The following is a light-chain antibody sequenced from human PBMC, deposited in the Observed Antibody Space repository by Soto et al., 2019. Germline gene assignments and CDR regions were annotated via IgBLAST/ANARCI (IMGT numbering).Light chain of an antibody. CDR3: QQYGSSIYN. Sequence: EIVLTQSPGTLSLSAGERATLSCRASQSVRSSYLAWYQQKPGQAPSLLIYGTSNRATGTPDRFSGSGSGTDFTLSISRLEPEDFEVYYCQQYGSSIYNFGQWTKLEIK. CDR2: GTS. CDR1: QSVRSSY. V-gene: IGKV3-20*01. J-gene: IGKJ2*01.